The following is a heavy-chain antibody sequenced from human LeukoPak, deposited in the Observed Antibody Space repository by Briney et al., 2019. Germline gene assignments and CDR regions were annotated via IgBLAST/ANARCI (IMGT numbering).Heavy chain of an antibody. CDR1: GGSFSGYY. Sequence: KPSETLSLTCAVYGGSFSGYYWSWIRQPPGKGREWIGEINHSGSTNYNPSLKSRVTISVDTSKNQFSLKLSSVTAADTAVYYCARGLDKTYYYDSSGYYYGYWGQGTLVTVSS. CDR2: INHSGST. V-gene: IGHV4-34*01. D-gene: IGHD3-22*01. J-gene: IGHJ4*02. CDR3: ARGLDKTYYYDSSGYYYGY.